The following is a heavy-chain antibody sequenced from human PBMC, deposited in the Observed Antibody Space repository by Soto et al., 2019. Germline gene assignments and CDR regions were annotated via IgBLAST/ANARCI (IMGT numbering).Heavy chain of an antibody. CDR3: TTDLVTRYYYGSEG. CDR2: IKSKTDGGTT. D-gene: IGHD3-10*01. V-gene: IGHV3-15*07. CDR1: GLTFSSYS. J-gene: IGHJ4*02. Sequence: LSLSCAASGLTFSSYSMKWVRQAPGKGLEWVGRIKSKTDGGTTDYAAPVKGRFTISRDDSKNTLYLQMNSLKTEDTAVYYCTTDLVTRYYYGSEGWGQGALVTVSS.